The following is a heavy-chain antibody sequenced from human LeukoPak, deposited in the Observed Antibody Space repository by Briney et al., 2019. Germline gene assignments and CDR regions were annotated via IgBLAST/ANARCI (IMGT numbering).Heavy chain of an antibody. V-gene: IGHV4-59*01. CDR1: GGSIRSYY. CDR3: ARGDYGDYPFDY. J-gene: IGHJ4*02. CDR2: IYYSGST. Sequence: PSETLSLTCTVSGGSIRSYYWSWIRQPPGKGLEWIGYIYYSGSTNYNPSLKSRVTISADTSKNQFSPKLSSVTAADTAVYYCARGDYGDYPFDYWGQGTLVTVSS. D-gene: IGHD4-17*01.